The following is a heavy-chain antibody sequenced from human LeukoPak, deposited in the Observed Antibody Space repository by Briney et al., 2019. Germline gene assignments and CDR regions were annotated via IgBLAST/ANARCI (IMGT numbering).Heavy chain of an antibody. V-gene: IGHV3-7*01. D-gene: IGHD2-15*01. CDR3: SREGCSGGSCLDY. CDR1: GFTFSSYW. J-gene: IGHJ4*02. Sequence: GGSLRLSCAASGFTFSSYWMSWVRQAPGKGLEWVANIKQDGSEKYHVDSVKGRFTISRDNAKNSLYLHMNSLRAEDTAVYYCSREGCSGGSCLDYWGQGTLVTVSS. CDR2: IKQDGSEK.